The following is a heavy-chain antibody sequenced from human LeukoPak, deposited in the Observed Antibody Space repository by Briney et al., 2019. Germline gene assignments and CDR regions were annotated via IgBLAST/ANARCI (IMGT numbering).Heavy chain of an antibody. CDR3: SRFVRTDIDY. V-gene: IGHV3-33*03. Sequence: GGSLRLSCAASGFIFRSVGIHWVRQAPGRGLEWVALIWYDGNTKYYSDSVKGRFSISRDNAKNSLFLQMSSLRAADTAVYYCSRFVRTDIDYWGQGTLVTVSS. J-gene: IGHJ4*02. CDR1: GFIFRSVG. CDR2: IWYDGNTK. D-gene: IGHD2-21*01.